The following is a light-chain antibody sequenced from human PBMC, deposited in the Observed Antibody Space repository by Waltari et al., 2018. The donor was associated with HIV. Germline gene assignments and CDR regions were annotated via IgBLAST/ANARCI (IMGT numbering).Light chain of an antibody. CDR3: QSADSSGTWV. V-gene: IGLV3-25*03. J-gene: IGLJ3*02. CDR2: KGT. CDR1: ALPKQY. Sequence: SYELTQPPSVSVSPGQTARITCSGDALPKQYAYWYHQKPGQAPVLLIYKGTWRPSGIPERFSGSSSGTTVTLTISGVQAEDEADYYCQSADSSGTWVFGGGTKLTVL.